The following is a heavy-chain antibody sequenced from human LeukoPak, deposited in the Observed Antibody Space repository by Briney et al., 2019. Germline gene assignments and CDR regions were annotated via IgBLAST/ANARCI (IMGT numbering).Heavy chain of an antibody. V-gene: IGHV4-4*07. CDR1: GGSISSYY. Sequence: TSETLSLTGTVSGGSISSYYWSWIRQPAGKGLEWIGRIYTSGSTNYNPSLKSRVTMSVDTSKNQFSLKLSSVTAADTAVYYCAREPAAGLFDYWGQGTLVTVSS. J-gene: IGHJ4*02. D-gene: IGHD6-13*01. CDR3: AREPAAGLFDY. CDR2: IYTSGST.